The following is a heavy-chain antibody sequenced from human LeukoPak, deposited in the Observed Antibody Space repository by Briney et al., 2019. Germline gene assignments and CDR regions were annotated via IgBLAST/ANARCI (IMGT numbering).Heavy chain of an antibody. CDR3: AKVPYDSSGYYYFDY. V-gene: IGHV3-23*01. D-gene: IGHD3-22*01. CDR1: GFSFSSYA. J-gene: IGHJ4*02. CDR2: MSGSGGST. Sequence: GGSLRLSCAASGFSFSSYAMSWVRQAPGKGLEWVSVMSGSGGSTYYADSVKGRFTISRDNSKNTLYLQMNSLRAEDTAVYYCAKVPYDSSGYYYFDYWGQGTLVTVSS.